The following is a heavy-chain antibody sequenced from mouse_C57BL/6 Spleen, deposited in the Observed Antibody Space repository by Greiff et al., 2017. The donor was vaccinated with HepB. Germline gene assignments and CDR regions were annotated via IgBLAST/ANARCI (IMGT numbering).Heavy chain of an antibody. V-gene: IGHV5-6*01. J-gene: IGHJ4*01. Sequence: EVQLQESGGDLVKPGGSLKLSCAASGFTFSSYGMSWVRQTPDKRLEWVATISSGGSYTYYPDSVKGRFTISRDNAKNTLYLQMSSLKSEDTAMYYCARHGEYGNYVDAMDYWGQGTSVTVSS. CDR1: GFTFSSYG. D-gene: IGHD2-1*01. CDR2: ISSGGSYT. CDR3: ARHGEYGNYVDAMDY.